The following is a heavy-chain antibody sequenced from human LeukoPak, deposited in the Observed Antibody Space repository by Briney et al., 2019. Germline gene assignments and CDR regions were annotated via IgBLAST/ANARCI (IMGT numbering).Heavy chain of an antibody. CDR3: ARGSGSDFWRGGRHAFDI. Sequence: ASVKVSCKASGYTFTSYGISWVRQAPGQGLEWMGWISAYNGNTNYAQKLQGRVTMTTDTSTSTAYMELRSLRSDDTAVYYCARGSGSDFWRGGRHAFDIWGQGTMVTVSS. D-gene: IGHD3-3*01. V-gene: IGHV1-18*01. CDR1: GYTFTSYG. J-gene: IGHJ3*02. CDR2: ISAYNGNT.